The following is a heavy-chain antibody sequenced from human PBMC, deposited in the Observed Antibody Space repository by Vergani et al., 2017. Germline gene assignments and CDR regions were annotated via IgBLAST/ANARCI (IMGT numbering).Heavy chain of an antibody. V-gene: IGHV4-39*01. CDR3: AKGVVVVPAALGYYYYYYMDV. J-gene: IGHJ6*03. D-gene: IGHD2-2*01. CDR1: GGSVDSRKHY. CDR2: VSYSGAT. Sequence: QVLLQESGPGLVKPSETLSLTCTVSGGSVDSRKHYWGWIRQPPGKGLEWIGTVSYSGATYYTPSLKNRVKVSLNTSENQFSLQMSSVTAADTAVYYCAKGVVVVPAALGYYYYYYMDVWGKGTTVTVSS.